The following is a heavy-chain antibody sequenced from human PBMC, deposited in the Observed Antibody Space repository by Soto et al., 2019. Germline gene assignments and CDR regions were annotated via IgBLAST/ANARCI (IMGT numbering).Heavy chain of an antibody. D-gene: IGHD3-16*01. Sequence: PGGSLRLSCAASGFTFSSYSMNWVRQAPGKGLEWVSSISSSSSYIYYADSVKGRFTISRDNAKNSLYLQMNSLRAEDTAVYYSARDYDLGGWYYYMDVWGKGTTVTVS. J-gene: IGHJ6*03. CDR3: ARDYDLGGWYYYMDV. CDR1: GFTFSSYS. CDR2: ISSSSSYI. V-gene: IGHV3-21*01.